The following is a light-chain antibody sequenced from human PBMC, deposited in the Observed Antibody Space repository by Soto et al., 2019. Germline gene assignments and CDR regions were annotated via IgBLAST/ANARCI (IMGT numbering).Light chain of an antibody. CDR2: EVS. CDR1: SSDVDFYDY. V-gene: IGLV2-14*01. Sequence: HSALTQPASVSGSPGQSITISCTGTSSDVDFYDYVSWYQHHPGKAPKLIIFEVSHRPSGVSNRFSASRFGNTASLTISGLQAEDEAVYYCSSYTSTNSLDWVFGGGTKLTVL. J-gene: IGLJ3*02. CDR3: SSYTSTNSLDWV.